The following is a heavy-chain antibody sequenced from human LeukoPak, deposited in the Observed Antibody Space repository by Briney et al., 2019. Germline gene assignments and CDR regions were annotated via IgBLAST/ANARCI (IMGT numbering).Heavy chain of an antibody. D-gene: IGHD2-21*01. CDR3: AREGLWVGLDSGKTRQAYWES. V-gene: IGHV3-7*04. CDR2: IKEDGSEN. J-gene: IGHJ3*01. CDR1: GFTFSNYW. Sequence: PGGSLRLSCAASGFTFSNYWMSWVRQAPGKGLKWVANIKEDGSENYYADSVKGRFTISRDNAKSSLNLQMNSLRAEDTAVYYCAREGLWVGLDSGKTRQAYWESWGQGTMVTVSS.